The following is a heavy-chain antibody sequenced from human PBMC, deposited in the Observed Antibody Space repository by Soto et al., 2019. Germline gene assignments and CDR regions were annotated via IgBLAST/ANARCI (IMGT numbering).Heavy chain of an antibody. V-gene: IGHV3-30*18. Sequence: RLSCAAAGFTFSIYGMHWVRHAPGKGLEWVALISYDGSTKFYADSVKGRFTISRDNSKSTLNLEMNSLSAEDTADYFCSKDAKTYQHYNQGMEVLGQGTTLTVCS. D-gene: IGHD2-2*01. CDR1: GFTFSIYG. CDR3: SKDAKTYQHYNQGMEV. J-gene: IGHJ6*02. CDR2: ISYDGSTK.